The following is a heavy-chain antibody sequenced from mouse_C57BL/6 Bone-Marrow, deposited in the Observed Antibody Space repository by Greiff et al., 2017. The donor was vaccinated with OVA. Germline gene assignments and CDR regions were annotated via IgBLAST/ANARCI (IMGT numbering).Heavy chain of an antibody. J-gene: IGHJ1*03. CDR2: ISSGGSYT. D-gene: IGHD1-1*01. CDR3: AFYYYGSSPYWYVDV. V-gene: IGHV5-6*01. CDR1: GFTFSSYG. Sequence: EVQLVESGGDLVKPGGSLKLSCAASGFTFSSYGMSWVRQTPDKRLEWVATISSGGSYTYYPDSVKGRFTISRDNAKNTLYLQLSSLKSEDTAMYYWAFYYYGSSPYWYVDVWGTGTTVTVSS.